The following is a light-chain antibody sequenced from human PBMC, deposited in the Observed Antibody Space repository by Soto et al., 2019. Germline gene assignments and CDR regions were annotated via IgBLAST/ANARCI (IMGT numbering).Light chain of an antibody. J-gene: IGLJ2*01. CDR1: XSDVGGYNY. V-gene: IGLV2-8*01. CDR2: EVS. CDR3: SSFAGNNNLV. Sequence: QSALTQPPSASGSPGXXVTISCTXXXSDVGGYNYVSWYQQHPGKAPKLMISEVSKRPSGVPDRFSGSKSGNTASLTVSGLQAEDEADYYCSSFAGNNNLVFGGGTKVTVL.